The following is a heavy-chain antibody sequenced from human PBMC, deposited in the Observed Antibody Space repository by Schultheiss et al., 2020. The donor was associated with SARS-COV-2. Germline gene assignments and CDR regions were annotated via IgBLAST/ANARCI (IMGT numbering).Heavy chain of an antibody. D-gene: IGHD3-3*01. CDR2: MNPNSGNT. CDR3: ARSWEYYDFWSGYLNWFDP. CDR1: GYTFTSYD. J-gene: IGHJ5*02. Sequence: ASVKVSCKASGYTFTSYDINWVRQATGQGLEWMGWMNPNSGNTGYAQNFQGRVTMTRNTSISTAYMELSSLRAEDTAVYYCARSWEYYDFWSGYLNWFDPWGQGTLVTVSS. V-gene: IGHV1-8*01.